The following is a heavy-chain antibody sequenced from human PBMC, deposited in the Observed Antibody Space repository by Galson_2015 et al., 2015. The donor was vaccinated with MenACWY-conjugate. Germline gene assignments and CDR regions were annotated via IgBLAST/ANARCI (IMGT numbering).Heavy chain of an antibody. CDR2: IRKDGSEE. CDR3: VRDTTYRDDGVFYDAYDV. D-gene: IGHD3-3*01. V-gene: IGHV3-7*03. Sequence: SLRLSCAASGFAFSSYWMAWVRQAPGKGLEWVGNIRKDGSEENYLDSVKGRFIISRDNAKKLLYLQMNSVRAEDTAVYYCVRDTTYRDDGVFYDAYDVWGKGTMVTVSS. CDR1: GFAFSSYW. J-gene: IGHJ3*01.